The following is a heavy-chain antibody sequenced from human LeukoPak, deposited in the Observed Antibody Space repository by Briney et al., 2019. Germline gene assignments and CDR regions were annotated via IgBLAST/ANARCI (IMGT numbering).Heavy chain of an antibody. CDR3: AKPSGDYEYFDN. CDR1: GFTFSTYA. Sequence: GGSLRLSCAASGFTFSTYAMSWVRQAPGKGLEWVSGVTRSGDTTYFADSVKGRFTISRDNSKNTLYLQINSLRAEDTAVYYCAKPSGDYEYFDNWGQGTLVTVSS. D-gene: IGHD2-21*02. CDR2: VTRSGDTT. V-gene: IGHV3-23*01. J-gene: IGHJ4*02.